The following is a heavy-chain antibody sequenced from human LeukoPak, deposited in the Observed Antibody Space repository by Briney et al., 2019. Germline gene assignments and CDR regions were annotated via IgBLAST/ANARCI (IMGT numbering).Heavy chain of an antibody. CDR1: GFTFSSYA. CDR3: AKGYSGSGNYNYYYYLDV. D-gene: IGHD3-10*01. V-gene: IGHV3-23*01. CDR2: ISTGGGST. J-gene: IGHJ6*03. Sequence: AGSLRLSCAASGFTFSSYAMSWVRQAPGKGLEWVSGISTGGGSTYYADAVKGRFTISRDNSKNTMYLQMNSLRAEDTAVYYCAKGYSGSGNYNYYYYLDVWGKGTTVTVSS.